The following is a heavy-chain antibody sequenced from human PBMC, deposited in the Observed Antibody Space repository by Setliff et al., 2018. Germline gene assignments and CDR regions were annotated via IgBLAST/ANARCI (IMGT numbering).Heavy chain of an antibody. J-gene: IGHJ5*02. CDR2: IYYSGST. D-gene: IGHD3-10*01. V-gene: IGHV4-59*08. CDR1: GGSISSYY. CDR3: ARVLVLGYNWFDP. Sequence: SETLSLTCTVSGGSISSYYWSWIRQPPGKGLEWIGYIYYSGSTYYNPSFKSRVTISIDTSKNQFSLKVNSVTAADTAVYFCARVLVLGYNWFDPWGQGTLVTVSS.